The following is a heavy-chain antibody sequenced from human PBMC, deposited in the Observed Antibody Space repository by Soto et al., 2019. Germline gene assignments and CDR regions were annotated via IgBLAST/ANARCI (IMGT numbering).Heavy chain of an antibody. CDR3: ARGKTYYDFWSGYYTDYYYGMDV. Sequence: GGSLRLSCAASGFTVSSNYMSWGRQAPGKGLEWVSVIYSGGSTYYADSVKGRFTISRDNSKNTLYLQMNSLRAEDTAVYYCARGKTYYDFWSGYYTDYYYGMDVWGQGTTVTVSS. CDR2: IYSGGST. J-gene: IGHJ6*02. V-gene: IGHV3-53*01. D-gene: IGHD3-3*01. CDR1: GFTVSSNY.